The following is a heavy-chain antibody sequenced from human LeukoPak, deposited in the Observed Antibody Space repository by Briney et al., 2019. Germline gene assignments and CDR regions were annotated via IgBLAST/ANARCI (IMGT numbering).Heavy chain of an antibody. J-gene: IGHJ4*02. CDR1: GGSISTYY. V-gene: IGHV4-4*07. CDR3: ARKNVVVVAATLLNYFDY. Sequence: SETLSLTCSVSGGSISTYYWSWIRQPAGKGLEWIGRFYTSGNSYYNPSLKSRVTISVDTSKNQFSLKLSSVTAADTAVYYCARKNVVVVAATLLNYFDYWGQGTLVTVSS. CDR2: FYTSGNS. D-gene: IGHD2-15*01.